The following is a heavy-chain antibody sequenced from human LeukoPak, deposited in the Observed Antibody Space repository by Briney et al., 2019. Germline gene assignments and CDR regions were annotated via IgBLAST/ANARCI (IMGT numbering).Heavy chain of an antibody. CDR1: GFTVSSNY. D-gene: IGHD3-10*01. CDR3: ARKERFGELFD. V-gene: IGHV3-23*01. J-gene: IGHJ4*02. CDR2: ISAVGSST. Sequence: PGGSLRLSCAASGFTVSSNYMSWVRQASGKGLEWVSTISAVGSSTYYADSVKGRFTISRDNSKNTLYLQMNSLRAEDTALYYCARKERFGELFDWGQGTLVTVSS.